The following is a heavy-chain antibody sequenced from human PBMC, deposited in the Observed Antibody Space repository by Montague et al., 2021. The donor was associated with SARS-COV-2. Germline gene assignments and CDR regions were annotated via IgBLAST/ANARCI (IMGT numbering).Heavy chain of an antibody. J-gene: IGHJ4*02. V-gene: IGHV3-23*01. CDR3: ARFDIMTAYPYEY. CDR1: GFTFSSYA. CDR2: IRGNGGST. Sequence: SLRLSFAASGFTFSSYAMSWVRQAPGKGLEWVSGIRGNGGSTYYADSVKGRFTISRDNPKNTLYLQMNSLRAEDTAVYYCARFDIMTAYPYEYWGQGTLVTVSS. D-gene: IGHD3-9*01.